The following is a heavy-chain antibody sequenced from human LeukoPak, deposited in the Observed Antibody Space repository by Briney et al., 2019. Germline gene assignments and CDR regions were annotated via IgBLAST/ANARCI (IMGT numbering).Heavy chain of an antibody. Sequence: ASVKVSCKASGYTFTSYDINWVRQATGQGLEWMGWMNPNSGNTGYAQKFQGRVTMTRNTSISTAYMELSSLRSEDTAVYYCARRPGDDYVWGSYRPYDYWGQGTLVTVSS. D-gene: IGHD3-16*02. CDR1: GYTFTSYD. CDR2: MNPNSGNT. J-gene: IGHJ4*02. CDR3: ARRPGDDYVWGSYRPYDY. V-gene: IGHV1-8*01.